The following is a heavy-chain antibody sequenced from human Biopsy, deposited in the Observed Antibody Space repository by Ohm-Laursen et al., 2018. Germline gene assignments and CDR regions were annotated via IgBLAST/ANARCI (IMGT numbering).Heavy chain of an antibody. CDR1: GYNFAVYY. D-gene: IGHD3-16*01. CDR2: MDPNSGDT. V-gene: IGHV1-2*02. CDR3: ARVLRSLVYDS. Sequence: GASVKVSCNASGYNFAVYYMHWVRQAPGQGLEWMGWMDPNSGDTKFAQKFQGRVTMTRDTSISTAYMELNGLTYDDTAVYYCARVLRSLVYDSWGQGTLVTVSP. J-gene: IGHJ5*02.